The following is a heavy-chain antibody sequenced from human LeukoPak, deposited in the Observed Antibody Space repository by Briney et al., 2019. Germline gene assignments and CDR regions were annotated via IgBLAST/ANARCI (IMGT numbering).Heavy chain of an antibody. D-gene: IGHD3-10*01. CDR2: ISGSGGST. CDR1: GFTFSSYA. V-gene: IGHV3-23*01. J-gene: IGHJ3*02. Sequence: AGGSLRLSCAASGFTFSSYAMSWVRQAPGKGLEWVSAISGSGGSTYYADSVKGRFTISRDNSKNTLYLQMNSLRAEDTAVYYCAKARVVRGVIIDAFDIWGQGTMVTVSS. CDR3: AKARVVRGVIIDAFDI.